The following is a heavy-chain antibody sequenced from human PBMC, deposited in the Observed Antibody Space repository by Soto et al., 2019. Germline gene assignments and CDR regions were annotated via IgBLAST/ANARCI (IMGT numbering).Heavy chain of an antibody. CDR2: IYYSGST. D-gene: IGHD6-13*01. J-gene: IGHJ4*02. Sequence: PSETLSLTCTVSGGSISSYYWSWIRQPPGKGLEWIGYIYYSGSTNYNPSLKSRVTISVDTSKNQFSLKLSSVTAADTAVYYCARVRTAAAGELAYWGQGTLVTVSS. CDR3: ARVRTAAAGELAY. CDR1: GGSISSYY. V-gene: IGHV4-59*01.